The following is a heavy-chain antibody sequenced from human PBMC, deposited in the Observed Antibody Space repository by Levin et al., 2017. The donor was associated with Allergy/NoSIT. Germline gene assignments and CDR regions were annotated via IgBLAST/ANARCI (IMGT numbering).Heavy chain of an antibody. Sequence: ASVKVSCKDSGYTFTTYDINWVRQAPGQGLEWVGWLNPNSANTAFAQKFQGRVTMTRNTSISTAYMELSSLRSEDTAVYYCARGRGSSNGWYYGGLDSWGQGTLVTVSS. D-gene: IGHD6-19*01. CDR2: LNPNSANT. J-gene: IGHJ4*02. CDR1: GYTFTTYD. CDR3: ARGRGSSNGWYYGGLDS. V-gene: IGHV1-8*01.